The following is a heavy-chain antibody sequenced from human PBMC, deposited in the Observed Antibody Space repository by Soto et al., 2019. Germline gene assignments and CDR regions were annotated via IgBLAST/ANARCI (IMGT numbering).Heavy chain of an antibody. CDR3: AANPSHTYYYDSSGYPMAFDI. V-gene: IGHV1-58*01. J-gene: IGHJ3*02. D-gene: IGHD3-22*01. CDR1: GFTFTSSA. CDR2: IVVGSGNT. Sequence: SVKVSCKASGFTFTSSAVQWVRQARGQRLEWIGWIVVGSGNTNYAQKFQERVTITRDMSTSTAYMELSSLRSEDTVVYYCAANPSHTYYYDSSGYPMAFDIWGQGTMVTVSS.